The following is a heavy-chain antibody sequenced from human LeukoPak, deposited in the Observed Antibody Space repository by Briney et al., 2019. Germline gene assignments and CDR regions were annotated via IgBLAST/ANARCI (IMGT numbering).Heavy chain of an antibody. CDR2: IKQDGTEK. CDR1: GFTFTTYW. V-gene: IGHV3-7*01. Sequence: GGSLRLSCAASGFTFTTYWMSWVRQAPGKGLEWVANIKQDGTEKYYVDSVKGRFTISRDNAKNSLYLQMNSLRAEDTAVYYCANENVDYGDYARKFDYWGQGTLVTVSS. D-gene: IGHD4-17*01. J-gene: IGHJ4*02. CDR3: ANENVDYGDYARKFDY.